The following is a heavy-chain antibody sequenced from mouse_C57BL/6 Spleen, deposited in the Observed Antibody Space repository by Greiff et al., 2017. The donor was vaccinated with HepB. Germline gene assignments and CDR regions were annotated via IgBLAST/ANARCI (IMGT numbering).Heavy chain of an antibody. CDR3: AREDYYGSSYWYFDV. Sequence: VQLVESGAELARPGASVKMSCKASGYTFTSYTMHWVKQRPGQGLEWIGYINPSSGYTKYNQKLKDKATLTADKYSSTAYMQLSSLTSEDSAVYYCAREDYYGSSYWYFDVWGTGTTVTVSS. V-gene: IGHV1-4*01. CDR1: GYTFTSYT. J-gene: IGHJ1*03. D-gene: IGHD1-1*01. CDR2: INPSSGYT.